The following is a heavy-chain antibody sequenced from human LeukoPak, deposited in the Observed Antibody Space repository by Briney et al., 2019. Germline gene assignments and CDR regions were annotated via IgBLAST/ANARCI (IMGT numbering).Heavy chain of an antibody. Sequence: GGSLRLSCAASGFTFSDSWMSWVRQAPGKGLEWVANMNQDGSEKDYVDSVKGRFTISRDNARNSLYLQMGSLRAEDTAVYYCATYTHWVAGAVWGQGTTVTVSS. D-gene: IGHD3-16*01. CDR2: MNQDGSEK. V-gene: IGHV3-7*01. CDR3: ATYTHWVAGAV. J-gene: IGHJ6*02. CDR1: GFTFSDSW.